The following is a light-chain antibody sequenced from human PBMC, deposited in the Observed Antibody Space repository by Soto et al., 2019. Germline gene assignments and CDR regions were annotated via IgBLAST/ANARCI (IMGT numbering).Light chain of an antibody. J-gene: IGKJ1*01. CDR2: KAS. CDR3: QQYDTYWT. V-gene: IGKV1-5*03. Sequence: DMQITQSPSTLSVSVGERVIITLRASQSISNWLAWYQQKPGKAPNLLIYKASSLKSGVPSRFSGSGSGTEFTLTISSLQPDDFATYYCQQYDTYWTFGQGTKVDIK. CDR1: QSISNW.